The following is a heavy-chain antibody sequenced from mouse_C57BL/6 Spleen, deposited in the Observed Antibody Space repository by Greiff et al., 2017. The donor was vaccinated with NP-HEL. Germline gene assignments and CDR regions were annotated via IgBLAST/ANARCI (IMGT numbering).Heavy chain of an antibody. CDR2: INPSNGGT. CDR1: GYTFTSYW. D-gene: IGHD3-2*02. V-gene: IGHV1-53*01. J-gene: IGHJ4*01. CDR3: ARDPGQLRLLYDYAMDY. Sequence: QVQLQQPGTELVKPGASVKLSCKASGYTFTSYWMHWVKQRPGQGLEWIGNINPSNGGTNYNEKFKSKATLTVDKSSSTAYMQLSSLSSEDSAVYYCARDPGQLRLLYDYAMDYWGQGTSVTVSS.